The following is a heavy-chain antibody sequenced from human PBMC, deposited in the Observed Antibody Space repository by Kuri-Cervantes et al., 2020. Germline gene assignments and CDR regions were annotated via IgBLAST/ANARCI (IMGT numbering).Heavy chain of an antibody. CDR1: GFTFSSYG. V-gene: IGHV3-30*18. CDR2: ISYDGSNK. D-gene: IGHD3-22*01. CDR3: AKDPPGLRDYDSSGYYYVSLSYPDY. Sequence: GESLKISCAASGFTFSSYGMHWVRQAPGKGLEWVAVISYDGSNKYYADSVKGRFTISRDNSKNTLYLQMDSLRAEDTAVYYCAKDPPGLRDYDSSGYYYVSLSYPDYWGQGTLVTVSS. J-gene: IGHJ4*02.